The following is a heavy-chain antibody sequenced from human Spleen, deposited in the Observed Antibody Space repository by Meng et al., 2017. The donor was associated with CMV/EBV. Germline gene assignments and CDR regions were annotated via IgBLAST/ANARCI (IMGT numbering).Heavy chain of an antibody. J-gene: IGHJ6*02. CDR2: ISGSGGST. CDR3: ARAWGASGSLYYYGMDV. Sequence: GESLKISCAASGFTFSSYAMHWVRQAPGKGLEWVSAISGSGGSTYYADSVKGRFTISRDNSKNTLYLQMNSLRAEDTAVYYCARAWGASGSLYYYGMDVWGQGTTVTVSS. V-gene: IGHV3-23*01. CDR1: GFTFSSYA. D-gene: IGHD1-26*01.